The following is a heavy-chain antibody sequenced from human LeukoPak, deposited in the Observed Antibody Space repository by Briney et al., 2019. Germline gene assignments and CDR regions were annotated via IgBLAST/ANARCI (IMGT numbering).Heavy chain of an antibody. CDR2: IRSKAYGGTT. J-gene: IGHJ4*02. D-gene: IGHD4-17*01. Sequence: PGGSLRLSCTTSGFTFGDYAMSWVRQAPGRGLESIGFIRSKAYGGTTEYAASVKGRFTISRDDSKSIAYLQMNSLKTEDTAVYYCTTLDYGDSNAFDYWGQGTLVTVSS. CDR3: TTLDYGDSNAFDY. V-gene: IGHV3-49*04. CDR1: GFTFGDYA.